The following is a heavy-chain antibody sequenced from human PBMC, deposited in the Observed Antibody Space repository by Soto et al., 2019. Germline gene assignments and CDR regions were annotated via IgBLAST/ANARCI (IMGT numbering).Heavy chain of an antibody. V-gene: IGHV1-69*06. CDR1: RGTFSGYG. CDR3: MRHLPGHYDSIGNFNN. Sequence: VQLVQSGAEVKKPGSSVKVSCKVSRGTFSGYGISWVRQAPGQRVAWMVGIIPMFGTADNAQKFQDRVTIPANKSTSTAYMQLSSLRSEDTAAYYCMRHLPGHYDSIGNFNNWGQGTLVTVSS. CDR2: IIPMFGTA. D-gene: IGHD3-22*01. J-gene: IGHJ4*02.